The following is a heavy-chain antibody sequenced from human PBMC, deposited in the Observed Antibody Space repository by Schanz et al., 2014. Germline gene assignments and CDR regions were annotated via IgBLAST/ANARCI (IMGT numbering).Heavy chain of an antibody. D-gene: IGHD5-18*01. Sequence: EVQLVESGGGLLQPGGSLRLSCAASGFTFGTFWMSWVRQAPGKGLEWVANIKHDGSEKYHVDSVKGRFTISRDNAKGSVYLQMNSLRAEDTAVYYCARGGYSYGSGYYAMDVWGQGTAVTVSS. CDR2: IKHDGSEK. J-gene: IGHJ6*02. V-gene: IGHV3-7*01. CDR1: GFTFGTFW. CDR3: ARGGYSYGSGYYAMDV.